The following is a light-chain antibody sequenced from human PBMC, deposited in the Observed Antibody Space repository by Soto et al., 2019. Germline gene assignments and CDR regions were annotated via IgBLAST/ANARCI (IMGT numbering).Light chain of an antibody. J-gene: IGKJ1*01. Sequence: DIVMTQSPDSLAVSLGERATINCKSSQSVLYSSNNRNHLAWYQQKPGQPPKLLIYRASTRESGVPDRFSGSGSGTDFTLTISSLQAEDVAVYYCQQYYSTPWTFGQGTKVEIK. CDR3: QQYYSTPWT. CDR1: QSVLYSSNNRNH. CDR2: RAS. V-gene: IGKV4-1*01.